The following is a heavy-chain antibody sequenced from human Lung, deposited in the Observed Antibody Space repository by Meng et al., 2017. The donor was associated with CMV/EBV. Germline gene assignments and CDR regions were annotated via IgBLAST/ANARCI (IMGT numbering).Heavy chain of an antibody. Sequence: ASGPVLLKPSEPLPLTGTVCGDSITSYDGSWSRQPAGKGLEWIGRISASGNTRYNPSLKSRVTMSVDTSKNQFSLKLSSVTAADTAVYYCARDFGSSWYPNWFDPWGQGTLVTVSS. CDR3: ARDFGSSWYPNWFDP. J-gene: IGHJ5*02. CDR1: GDSITSYD. V-gene: IGHV4-4*07. D-gene: IGHD6-13*01. CDR2: ISASGNT.